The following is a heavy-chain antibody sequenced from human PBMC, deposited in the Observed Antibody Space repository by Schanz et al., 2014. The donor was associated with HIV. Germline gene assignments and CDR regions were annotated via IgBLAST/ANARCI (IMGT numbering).Heavy chain of an antibody. CDR2: ISYDGSNK. CDR1: GFTFSSYG. D-gene: IGHD1-26*01. CDR3: AKDGSWEAFDAFDI. J-gene: IGHJ3*02. Sequence: QVQLVESGGGVVQPGRSLRLSCAASGFTFSSYGMHWVRQAPGKGLEWVAVISYDGSNKYYTDSVKGRFTISRDISKNTLYLQMYSLRAEDTAVYYCAKDGSWEAFDAFDIWGQGTMVTVSS. V-gene: IGHV3-30*18.